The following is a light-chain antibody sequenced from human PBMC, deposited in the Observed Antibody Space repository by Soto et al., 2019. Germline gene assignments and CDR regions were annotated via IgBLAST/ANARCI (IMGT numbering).Light chain of an antibody. CDR1: QSVRSN. V-gene: IGKV3-11*01. J-gene: IGKJ1*01. Sequence: EIVLTQSPATLSLSPGERATLSCRASQSVRSNLAWYQHKPGQAPRLLIYDVSNRATGIPGRFSGSGFGTDFPLTISNGEPEDFAVYYCQQRDNWPWTFGQGAKVEIK. CDR3: QQRDNWPWT. CDR2: DVS.